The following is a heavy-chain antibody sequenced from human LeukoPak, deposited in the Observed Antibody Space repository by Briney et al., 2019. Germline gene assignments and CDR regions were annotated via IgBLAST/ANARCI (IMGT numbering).Heavy chain of an antibody. J-gene: IGHJ4*02. Sequence: ASVKVSCKASGYTFTRYYMHWVRQAPGQGLEWMGIINLSGGSTTYAQKFQGRVTMTRGTSTSTVYMEMSSLRSEDTAVYYCARRGETPFDYWGQGTLVTVSS. D-gene: IGHD3-10*01. CDR3: ARRGETPFDY. CDR1: GYTFTRYY. CDR2: INLSGGST. V-gene: IGHV1-46*01.